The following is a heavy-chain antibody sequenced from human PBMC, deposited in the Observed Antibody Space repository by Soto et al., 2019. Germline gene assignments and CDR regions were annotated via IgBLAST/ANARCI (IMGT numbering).Heavy chain of an antibody. CDR3: AKNQGVELVPLATVDWFDP. V-gene: IGHV3-23*01. CDR1: GFIFENFG. D-gene: IGHD1-26*01. CDR2: ISGSGFKK. J-gene: IGHJ5*02. Sequence: LRLSCAASGFIFENFGMSWVRQAPGKGLEWISSISGSGFKKYYADSVKGRFTISRDNSKSTVYLELNNLSAEDTAVYHCAKNQGVELVPLATVDWFDPWGQGSVVTVS.